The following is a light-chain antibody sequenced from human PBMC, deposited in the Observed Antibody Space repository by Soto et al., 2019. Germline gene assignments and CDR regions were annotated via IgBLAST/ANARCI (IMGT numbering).Light chain of an antibody. V-gene: IGKV3-11*01. CDR1: QSVSSY. CDR3: QQRSNWL. J-gene: IGKJ5*01. CDR2: DAS. Sequence: EIVLTQSPATLSLSPGERATLSCRASQSVSSYLAWYQQKPGQAPRLLIYDASNRATGIPARFSGGGSGTDFTLTISSLEPEDFAVYYCQQRSNWLFGQGTLLEIK.